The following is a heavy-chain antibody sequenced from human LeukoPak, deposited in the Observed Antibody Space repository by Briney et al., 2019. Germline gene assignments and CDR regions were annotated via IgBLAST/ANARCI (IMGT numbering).Heavy chain of an antibody. J-gene: IGHJ4*02. CDR1: GYTFTSYA. CDR2: INTNTGNP. V-gene: IGHV7-4-1*02. CDR3: AVGLYYYDSSGYYAYYFDY. D-gene: IGHD3-22*01. Sequence: GASVKVSCKASGYTFTSYAMNWVRQAPGQGLEWMGWINTNTGNPTYAQGFTGRFVFSLDTSVSTAYLQISSLKAEDTAVYYCAVGLYYYDSSGYYAYYFDYWGQGTLVTVSS.